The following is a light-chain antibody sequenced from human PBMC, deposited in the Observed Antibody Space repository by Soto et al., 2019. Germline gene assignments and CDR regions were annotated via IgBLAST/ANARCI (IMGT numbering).Light chain of an antibody. J-gene: IGLJ1*01. CDR2: EVS. CDR1: SSDVGGYNY. CDR3: SSFTSAYTFV. V-gene: IGLV2-14*01. Sequence: LTQPASVSGSAGQSIAISCTGTSSDVGGYNYVSWYQQHPGKAPKLLLSEVSKRPSGVSDRFSGSKSGNTASLTISGLQTQDEADYYCSSFTSAYTFVFGTGTKVTVL.